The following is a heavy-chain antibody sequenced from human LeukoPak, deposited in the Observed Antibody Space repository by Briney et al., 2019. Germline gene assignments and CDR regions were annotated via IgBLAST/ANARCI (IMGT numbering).Heavy chain of an antibody. J-gene: IGHJ5*02. D-gene: IGHD3-10*01. CDR3: ARALLLWFGELGDNWFDP. Sequence: PSETLSLTCTVSGYSISSGYYWGWIRQPPGKGLEWIGSIYHSGSTYYNPSLKSRVTISVDTSKNQFSLKLSSVTAADTAVYYCARALLLWFGELGDNWFDPWGQGTLVTVSS. CDR1: GYSISSGYY. CDR2: IYHSGST. V-gene: IGHV4-38-2*02.